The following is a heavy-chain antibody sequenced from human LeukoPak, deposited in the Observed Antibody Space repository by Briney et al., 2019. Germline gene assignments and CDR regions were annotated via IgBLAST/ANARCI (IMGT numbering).Heavy chain of an antibody. V-gene: IGHV4-38-2*02. CDR2: IYYSGST. CDR1: AYSIRSPNY. D-gene: IGHD3-16*01. CDR3: ARDYTMSGSYVG. J-gene: IGHJ4*02. Sequence: NPSETLSLTCTVSAYSIRSPNYWGWIRQPPGKGLEWIGNIYYSGSTYYNPSLKSRVTISVDMSKNHFSLRLNSVTAADTAVYYCARDYTMSGSYVGWGQGTLVTVSS.